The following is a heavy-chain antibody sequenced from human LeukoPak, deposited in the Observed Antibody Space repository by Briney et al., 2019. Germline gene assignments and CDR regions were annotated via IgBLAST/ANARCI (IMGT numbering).Heavy chain of an antibody. CDR3: AKDPRTYYYDSGGYYYDY. CDR2: ISGSGGNT. D-gene: IGHD3-22*01. Sequence: GGSLRLSCAASGFTFSRYAMSWVRQAPGKGLEWVSAISGSGGNTYYADSVKGRFTISRDNSKNTLYLQLNSLRAEDTAVYYCAKDPRTYYYDSGGYYYDYWGQGTLVTVSS. V-gene: IGHV3-23*01. CDR1: GFTFSRYA. J-gene: IGHJ4*02.